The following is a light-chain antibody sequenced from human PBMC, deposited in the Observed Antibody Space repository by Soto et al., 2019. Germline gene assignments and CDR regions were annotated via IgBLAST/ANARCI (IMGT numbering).Light chain of an antibody. CDR2: VKSDGSH. CDR3: QTWGTGYQT. V-gene: IGLV4-69*01. CDR1: SGHSTYD. J-gene: IGLJ2*01. Sequence: QPVLTQSPSASASLGASVKLTCTLSSGHSTYDIAWHQHQPEKGPRYLMKVKSDGSHTKGDGIPDRFSASSSGAERYLTISSLQSEDEADYYCQTWGTGYQTFGGGTKVTVL.